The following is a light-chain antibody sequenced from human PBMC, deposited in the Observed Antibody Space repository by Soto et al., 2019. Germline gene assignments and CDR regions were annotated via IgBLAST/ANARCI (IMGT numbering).Light chain of an antibody. J-gene: IGLJ1*01. CDR3: LLYYGAQGV. V-gene: IGLV7-43*01. CDR1: TGAVTSGYY. Sequence: CASRTGAVTSGYYPNGFQQKPRPAHRALIYSTSNKHSWTPARFSGSLLVGKADLTLSGVQPEDEAEYYCLLYYGAQGVFGTGTKLTVL. CDR2: STS.